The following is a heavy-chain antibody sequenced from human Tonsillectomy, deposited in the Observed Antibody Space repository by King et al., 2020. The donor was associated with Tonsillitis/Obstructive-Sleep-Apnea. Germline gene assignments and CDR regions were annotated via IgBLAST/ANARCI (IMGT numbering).Heavy chain of an antibody. V-gene: IGHV3-9*01. J-gene: IGHJ4*02. CDR1: GFTFDDYA. D-gene: IGHD5-18*01. CDR2: SSWNSGSI. CDR3: AKDTAYQLWLVN. Sequence: VQLVDSGGGLVQPGRSLRLSCAASGFTFDDYAMHWVRQAPGKGLEWVSGSSWNSGSIGYADAVKGRFTISRDNAKNSLYLQRNSLRAEDTALYYCAKDTAYQLWLVNWGQGTLVTVSS.